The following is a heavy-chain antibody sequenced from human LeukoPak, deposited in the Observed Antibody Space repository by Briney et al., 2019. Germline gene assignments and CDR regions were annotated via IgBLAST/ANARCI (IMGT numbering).Heavy chain of an antibody. D-gene: IGHD6-13*01. CDR3: AKRAPAAAGRPKEFYYNGMDV. V-gene: IGHV3-30*18. CDR2: ISSGGNIK. J-gene: IGHJ6*02. CDR1: GFTFSHYS. Sequence: PGGSLRLSCAASGFTFSHYSIHWVRQAPGKGLEWVSAISSGGNIKNYADSVKGRFTTSRDNSKNTLYLQMNSLRLEDTAVYYCAKRAPAAAGRPKEFYYNGMDVWGQGTAVTVSS.